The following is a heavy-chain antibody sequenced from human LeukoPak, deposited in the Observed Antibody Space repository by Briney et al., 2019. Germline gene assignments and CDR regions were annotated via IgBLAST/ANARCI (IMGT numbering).Heavy chain of an antibody. CDR1: GFTFSNYG. CDR3: ARVSSDLRPRFDY. CDR2: IWYDGSKK. D-gene: IGHD4-17*01. Sequence: PGGSLRLSCAASGFTFSNYGIHWVRQAPGKGLEWVALIWYDGSKKYYADFVKGRFTISRDNSKNTLYLQMNSLRPEDTAVYYCARVSSDLRPRFDYWGQGTLVTVSS. V-gene: IGHV3-33*01. J-gene: IGHJ4*02.